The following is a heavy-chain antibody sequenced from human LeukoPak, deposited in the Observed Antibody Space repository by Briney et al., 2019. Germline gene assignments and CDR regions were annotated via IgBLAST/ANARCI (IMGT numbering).Heavy chain of an antibody. Sequence: SETLSLTCAVYGGSFSGYYWSWIRQPPGKGLEWIGEINHSGSTNYNPSLKSRVTISVDTSKNQFSLKLSSVTAADTAVYYCASLFIVGTCNGGVITSAPYFDYWGQGTLVTVSS. D-gene: IGHD2-15*01. CDR3: ASLFIVGTCNGGVITSAPYFDY. CDR1: GGSFSGYY. CDR2: INHSGST. J-gene: IGHJ4*02. V-gene: IGHV4-34*01.